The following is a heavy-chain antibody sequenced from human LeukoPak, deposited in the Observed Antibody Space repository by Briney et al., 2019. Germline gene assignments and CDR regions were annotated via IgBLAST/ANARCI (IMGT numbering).Heavy chain of an antibody. CDR2: INHSGST. V-gene: IGHV4-34*01. Sequence: PSETLSLTCAVYGGSFSGYYWSWIRQPPGKGLEWIGEINHSGSTNYNPSLKSRVTISVDTSKNQFSLKLSSVTAANTAVYYCARAGDDGYFDYWGQGTLVTVSS. CDR1: GGSFSGYY. CDR3: ARAGDDGYFDY. J-gene: IGHJ4*02. D-gene: IGHD3-22*01.